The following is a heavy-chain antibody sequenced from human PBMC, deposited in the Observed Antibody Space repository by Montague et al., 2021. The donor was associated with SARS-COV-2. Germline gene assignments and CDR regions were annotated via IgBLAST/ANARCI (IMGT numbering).Heavy chain of an antibody. V-gene: IGHV3-48*03. D-gene: IGHD2-2*01. CDR2: ISSSGSII. CDR3: ARDREYCSSASCYDIYYGMDV. CDR1: GFTFTHYE. Sequence: SLRLSCAASGFTFTHYEMNWVRQAPGKGLEWVSYISSSGSIIYYADSVKGRFTISGDVAKNSLYLQMSSLRAEDTAVYYCARDREYCSSASCYDIYYGMDVWGPGTTVTVSS. J-gene: IGHJ6*02.